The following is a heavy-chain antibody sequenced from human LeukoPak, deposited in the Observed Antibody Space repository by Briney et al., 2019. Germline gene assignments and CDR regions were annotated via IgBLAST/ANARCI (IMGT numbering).Heavy chain of an antibody. D-gene: IGHD6-13*01. CDR2: INHSGST. CDR1: GFTFNIYT. J-gene: IGHJ4*02. Sequence: GSLRLSCAASGFTFNIYTMNWVRQPPGKGLEWIGEINHSGSTNYNPSLKSRVTISVDTSKNQFSLKLSSVTAADTAVYYCARAGSSSWTLSFDYWGQGTLVTVSS. CDR3: ARAGSSSWTLSFDY. V-gene: IGHV4-34*01.